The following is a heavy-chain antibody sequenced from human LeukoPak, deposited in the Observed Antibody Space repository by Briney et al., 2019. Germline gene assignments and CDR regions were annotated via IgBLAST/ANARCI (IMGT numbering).Heavy chain of an antibody. CDR3: ARYNNYYDS. Sequence: PGGSLRLSCAASGFTFSSYAMHWVRQAPGKGLEHVSAISIDGGNTFYSNSVKGRFIISRDNSKNTLYLQMGSPRAEDMAVYYCARYNNYYDSWGQGTLVTVSS. CDR2: ISIDGGNT. J-gene: IGHJ5*01. V-gene: IGHV3-64*01. CDR1: GFTFSSYA.